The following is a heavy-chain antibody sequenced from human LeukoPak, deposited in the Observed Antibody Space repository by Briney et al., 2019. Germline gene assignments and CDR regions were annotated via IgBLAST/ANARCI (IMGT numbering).Heavy chain of an antibody. CDR3: ARDWYCSGGSCYSFDY. CDR1: GFTFSSYS. Sequence: PGGSPRLSCAASGFTFSSYSMNWVRQAPGKGLEWVSSISSSSSYIYYADSVKGRFTISRDNAKNSLYLQMNSLRAEDTAVYYCARDWYCSGGSCYSFDYWGQGTLVTVSS. V-gene: IGHV3-21*01. J-gene: IGHJ4*02. D-gene: IGHD2-15*01. CDR2: ISSSSSYI.